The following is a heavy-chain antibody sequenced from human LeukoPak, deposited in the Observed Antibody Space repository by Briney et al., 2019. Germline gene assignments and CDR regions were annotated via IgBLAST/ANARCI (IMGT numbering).Heavy chain of an antibody. J-gene: IGHJ4*02. Sequence: PGGSLRLSCVASGFTFSSYWMTWVRQAPGKGLEWVANIKTDGSPIYYVDSVKGRFTISRDNAKNSLYLQMNSLRAEDTAVYYCARDLNWETYWGQGTLVSVSS. V-gene: IGHV3-7*01. CDR2: IKTDGSPI. CDR3: ARDLNWETY. D-gene: IGHD7-27*01. CDR1: GFTFSSYW.